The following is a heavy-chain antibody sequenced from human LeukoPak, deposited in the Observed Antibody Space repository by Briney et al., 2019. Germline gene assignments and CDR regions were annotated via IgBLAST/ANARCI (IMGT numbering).Heavy chain of an antibody. J-gene: IGHJ5*02. D-gene: IGHD3-3*01. Sequence: SETLSLTCTVSGGSISSYYWSWIRQPPGRGLEWIGYIYYSGSTNYNPSLKSRVTISVDTSKNQFSLKLSSVTAADTAVYYCARSSYYDFWSGPSNWFDPWGQGTLVTVSS. CDR2: IYYSGST. V-gene: IGHV4-59*01. CDR3: ARSSYYDFWSGPSNWFDP. CDR1: GGSISSYY.